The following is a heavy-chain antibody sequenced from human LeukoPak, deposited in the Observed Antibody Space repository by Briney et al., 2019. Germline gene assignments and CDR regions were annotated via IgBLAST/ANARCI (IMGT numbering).Heavy chain of an antibody. CDR1: GFTFSSYS. Sequence: GGSLRLSCAASGFTFSSYSMNWVRQAPGKGLEWVSSISSSSSYIYYADSVKGRFTISRDNAKNSLYLQMNSLRAEDTAVYYCARRYDSSGYYRFAFDIWGQGTMVTVSS. CDR2: ISSSSSYI. CDR3: ARRYDSSGYYRFAFDI. V-gene: IGHV3-21*01. J-gene: IGHJ3*02. D-gene: IGHD3-22*01.